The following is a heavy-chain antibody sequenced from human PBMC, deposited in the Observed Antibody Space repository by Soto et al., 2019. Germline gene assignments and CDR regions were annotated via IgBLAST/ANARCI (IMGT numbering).Heavy chain of an antibody. CDR3: ARLTEDCGGDCPPGAFDI. Sequence: SVKVSCKASGGTFSSYAISWVRQAPGQGLEWMGGIIPIFGTANYAQKFQGRVTITADESTSTAYMELSSLRSEDTAGYYCARLTEDCGGDCPPGAFDIWGQGTMVTVSS. CDR1: GGTFSSYA. J-gene: IGHJ3*02. CDR2: IIPIFGTA. V-gene: IGHV1-69*13. D-gene: IGHD2-21*02.